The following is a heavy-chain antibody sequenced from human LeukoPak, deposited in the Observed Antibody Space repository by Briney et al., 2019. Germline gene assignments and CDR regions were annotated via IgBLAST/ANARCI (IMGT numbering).Heavy chain of an antibody. Sequence: SQTLSLTCTVSGGSISSGDYYWSWIRQPPGKGLEWIGYIYYSGSTYYNPSLKSRVTISVDTSKNQFSLKLSSVTAADTAVYYCARAVRYYYGMGVWGQGTTVTVSS. J-gene: IGHJ6*02. CDR2: IYYSGST. V-gene: IGHV4-30-4*01. CDR1: GGSISSGDYY. CDR3: ARAVRYYYGMGV.